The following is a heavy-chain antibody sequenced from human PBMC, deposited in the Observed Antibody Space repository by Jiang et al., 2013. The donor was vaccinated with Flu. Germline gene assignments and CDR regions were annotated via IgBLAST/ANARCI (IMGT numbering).Heavy chain of an antibody. CDR1: GFRFSYYG. CDR3: ATLRGSTFDTYLMDS. J-gene: IGHJ4*02. CDR2: LWHDGSNK. Sequence: QLVESGGGVVQPGGSLRLSCAASGFRFSYYGMHWVRQAPGKGLEWVASLWHDGSNKWYGDSVKGRSTISRDNSKNTLYLQMNSLRAEDTAVYYCATLRGSTFDTYLMDSWGQGTLVSVSS. D-gene: IGHD2-2*01. V-gene: IGHV3-30*02.